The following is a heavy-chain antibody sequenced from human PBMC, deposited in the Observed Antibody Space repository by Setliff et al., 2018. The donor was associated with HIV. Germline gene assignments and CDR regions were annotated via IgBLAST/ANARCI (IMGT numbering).Heavy chain of an antibody. CDR3: TRYHGDYPIVGYAFDM. CDR1: GFPFSTYA. Sequence: GGSLRLSCAASGFPFSTYAMNWVRQAPGKGLEWVSAVSDSGDNTYYADTVKGRFTISRDNSRDTVYLQMNSLRVEDTAVYYCTRYHGDYPIVGYAFDMWGQGTVVTVSS. D-gene: IGHD4-17*01. J-gene: IGHJ3*02. V-gene: IGHV3-23*01. CDR2: VSDSGDNT.